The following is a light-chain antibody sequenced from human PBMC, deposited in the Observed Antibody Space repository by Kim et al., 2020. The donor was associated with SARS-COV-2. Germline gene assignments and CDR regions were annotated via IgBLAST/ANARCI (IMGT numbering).Light chain of an antibody. V-gene: IGKV4-1*01. CDR1: QSVLYSSNNNNY. Sequence: TTINCKSSQSVLYSSNNNNYLAWYQLKPGQPPKLLIYCASTRDSGVPDRFSGSGSGTDFTLTISSLQAEDVAVYYCQQYYSIPITFGQGTRLEIK. J-gene: IGKJ5*01. CDR3: QQYYSIPIT. CDR2: CAS.